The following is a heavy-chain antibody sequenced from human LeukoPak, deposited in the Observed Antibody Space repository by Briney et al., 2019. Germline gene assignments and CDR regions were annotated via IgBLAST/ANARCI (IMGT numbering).Heavy chain of an antibody. Sequence: SQTLSLTCAISGDSVTSNSTTWIWITQSPSRGLEWLGKTYYRSKRYNDYAVSVKSRIIINPDTSKDQFSLQLNSVTPEDTAVYYCARGNNAFVIWGQGATVTVSS. J-gene: IGHJ3*02. CDR1: GDSVTSNSTT. D-gene: IGHD2/OR15-2a*01. CDR2: TYYRSKRYN. V-gene: IGHV6-1*01. CDR3: ARGNNAFVI.